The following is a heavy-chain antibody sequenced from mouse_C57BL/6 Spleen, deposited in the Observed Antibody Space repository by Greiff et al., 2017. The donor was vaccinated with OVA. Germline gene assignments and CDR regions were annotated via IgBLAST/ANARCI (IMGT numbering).Heavy chain of an antibody. CDR1: GYTFTGYW. J-gene: IGHJ1*03. D-gene: IGHD1-1*01. CDR3: ARGGYYGSSPYWYFDV. V-gene: IGHV1-9*01. Sequence: VQLQQSGAELMKPGASVKLSCKATGYTFTGYWIEWVKQRPGHGLEWIGEILPGSGSTTHNEKFKGKATFTADTSSNTAFMQLSSLTTEDSDIYYSARGGYYGSSPYWYFDVWGTGTTVTVSS. CDR2: ILPGSGST.